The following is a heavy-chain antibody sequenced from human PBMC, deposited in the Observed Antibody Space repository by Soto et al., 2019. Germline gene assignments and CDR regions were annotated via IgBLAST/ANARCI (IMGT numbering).Heavy chain of an antibody. CDR1: GGSISSYY. CDR2: IYYSGST. J-gene: IGHJ4*02. V-gene: IGHV4-59*01. Sequence: SETLSLTCTVSGGSISSYYWSWIRQPPGKGLEWIGYIYYSGSTNYNPSLKSRVTISVDTSKNQFSLKLSSVTAADTAVYYCARGIAVAGPYYFDEWGQGALVTVSS. CDR3: ARGIAVAGPYYFDE. D-gene: IGHD6-19*01.